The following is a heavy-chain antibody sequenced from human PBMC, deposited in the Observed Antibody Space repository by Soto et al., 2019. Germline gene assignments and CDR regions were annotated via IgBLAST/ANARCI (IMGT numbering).Heavy chain of an antibody. Sequence: PGGSLRLSCAASGFTFSSYGMHWVRQAPGKGLEWVAVISYDGSNKYYADSVKGRLTISRDNSKNTLYLQMNSLRAEDTAVYYCAKELDRYCSGGSCYGYYYYGMDVWGQGTTVTVSS. J-gene: IGHJ6*02. CDR1: GFTFSSYG. D-gene: IGHD2-15*01. V-gene: IGHV3-30*18. CDR3: AKELDRYCSGGSCYGYYYYGMDV. CDR2: ISYDGSNK.